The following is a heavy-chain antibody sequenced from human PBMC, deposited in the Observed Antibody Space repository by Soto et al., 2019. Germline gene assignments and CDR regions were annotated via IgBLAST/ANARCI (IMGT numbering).Heavy chain of an antibody. D-gene: IGHD3-3*01. CDR3: ARDFAIFGGRFDP. J-gene: IGHJ5*02. CDR2: ISYDGSNK. CDR1: GFTFSSYA. V-gene: IGHV3-30-3*01. Sequence: QVQLVESGGGVVQPGRSLRLSCAASGFTFSSYAMHWVRQAPGKGLEWVAVISYDGSNKYYADSVKGRFTISRDNSKNTLYLQINSLRAEDTAVYYCARDFAIFGGRFDPWGQGTLVTVSS.